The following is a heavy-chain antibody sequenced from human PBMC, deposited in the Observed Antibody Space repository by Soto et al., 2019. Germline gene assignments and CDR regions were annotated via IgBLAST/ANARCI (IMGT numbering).Heavy chain of an antibody. Sequence: GGSLRLSCAASGFTFSSYSMNWVRQAPGKGLEWVSYISSSSSTIYYADSVKGRFTISRDNAKNSLYLQMNSLRAEDTAVYYCARGVAARSYYYYYMDVWGKGTTVTVS. V-gene: IGHV3-48*01. D-gene: IGHD6-25*01. CDR2: ISSSSSTI. J-gene: IGHJ6*03. CDR1: GFTFSSYS. CDR3: ARGVAARSYYYYYMDV.